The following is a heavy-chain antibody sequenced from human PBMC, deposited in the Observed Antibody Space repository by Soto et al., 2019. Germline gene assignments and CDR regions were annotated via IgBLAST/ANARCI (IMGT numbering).Heavy chain of an antibody. CDR3: ARGRKGSVLRVLMDV. V-gene: IGHV1-69*12. D-gene: IGHD3-3*01. CDR2: IIPIFGTA. CDR1: GGTFSSYA. J-gene: IGHJ6*02. Sequence: QVQLVQSGAEVKKPGSSVKVSCKASGGTFSSYAISWVRQAPGQGLEWMGGIIPIFGTANYAQKFQGRVRITADESTSTAYMELRSLGAEDTAVYCWARGRKGSVLRVLMDVWGQGTTVTVSS.